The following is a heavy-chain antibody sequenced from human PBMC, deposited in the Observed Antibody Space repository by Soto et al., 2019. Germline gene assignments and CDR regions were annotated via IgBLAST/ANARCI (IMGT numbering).Heavy chain of an antibody. CDR2: ISGSGGTT. Sequence: EVKLLESGGGLVQPGGSLRLSCAASGFTFRNYAMSWARQAPGKGLEWVSDISGSGGTTHYADSVKGRFTISRDNSKNTLYLQMNSLRVEDTAVYYCAKDRSSTSCYAFDYWGQGSLVTVSS. J-gene: IGHJ4*02. V-gene: IGHV3-23*01. CDR1: GFTFRNYA. CDR3: AKDRSSTSCYAFDY. D-gene: IGHD2-2*01.